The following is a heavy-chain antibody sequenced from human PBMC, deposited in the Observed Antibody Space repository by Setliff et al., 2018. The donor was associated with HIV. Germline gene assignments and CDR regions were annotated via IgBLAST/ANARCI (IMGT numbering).Heavy chain of an antibody. CDR2: IYTSGST. Sequence: PSETLSLTCTVSGGSISNYYWSWIRQPPGKGLEWIGYIYTSGSTNYNPSLKSRVTISVDTSKNQFSLKLSSVTAADTAVYYCASPASGGSSGQYHYWGQGTLVTVS. V-gene: IGHV4-4*09. CDR1: GGSISNYY. CDR3: ASPASGGSSGQYHY. J-gene: IGHJ4*02. D-gene: IGHD6-19*01.